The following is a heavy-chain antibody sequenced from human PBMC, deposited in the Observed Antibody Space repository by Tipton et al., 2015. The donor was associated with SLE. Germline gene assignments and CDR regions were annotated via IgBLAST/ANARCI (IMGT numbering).Heavy chain of an antibody. CDR1: GGSISSGSYY. Sequence: TLSLTCTVSGGSISSGSYYWSWIRQPAGKGLEWIGYIYTSGSTNYNPSLNSRVTISVDTSKNQFSLKLSSVTAADTAVYYCARALVRGVICMDVWGQGTTVTVSS. D-gene: IGHD3-10*01. CDR2: IYTSGST. J-gene: IGHJ6*02. CDR3: ARALVRGVICMDV. V-gene: IGHV4-61*09.